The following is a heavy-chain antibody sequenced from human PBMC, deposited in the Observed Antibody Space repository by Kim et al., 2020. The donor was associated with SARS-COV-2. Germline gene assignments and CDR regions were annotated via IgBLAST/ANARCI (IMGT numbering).Heavy chain of an antibody. Sequence: SYWRHWVRQAPGKGLVWVSRINSDGGTTSYADSVKGRFTISRDNAKSTLYLQMNSLRAEDTAVYYCASRRYTGTYYYFDYWGQGTLVTVS. CDR3: ASRRYTGTYYYFDY. D-gene: IGHD1-26*01. CDR2: INSDGGTT. CDR1: SYW. V-gene: IGHV3-74*01. J-gene: IGHJ4*02.